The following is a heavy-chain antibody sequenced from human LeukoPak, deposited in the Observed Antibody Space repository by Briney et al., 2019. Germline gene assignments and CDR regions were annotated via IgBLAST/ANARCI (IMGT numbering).Heavy chain of an antibody. Sequence: SETLSLTCTVSGGSISSYYWSWIRQPPGKGLEWIGYIYYSGSTNYNPSLKSRVTISVDTSKNQFSLKLSSVTAADTAVYYCARGFGGSYSGDFDIWAKGQWSPSLQ. J-gene: IGHJ3*02. D-gene: IGHD1-26*01. CDR1: GGSISSYY. V-gene: IGHV4-59*01. CDR3: ARGFGGSYSGDFDI. CDR2: IYYSGST.